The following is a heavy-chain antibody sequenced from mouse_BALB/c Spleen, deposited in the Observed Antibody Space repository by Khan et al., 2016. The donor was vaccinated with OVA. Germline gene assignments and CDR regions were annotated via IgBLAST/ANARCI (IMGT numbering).Heavy chain of an antibody. CDR1: GYTFTDYY. D-gene: IGHD1-2*01. CDR2: ISPGSGDT. CDR3: ARRNYFGYTFAY. J-gene: IGHJ3*01. V-gene: IGHV1-77*01. Sequence: QVQLQQSGAELARPGASVKLSCKASGYTFTDYYINWVKQRTGQGLEWIGEISPGSGDTYYNERFKGKATLTADKSSSTAYMQLSSPTYEASAVYFCARRNYFGYTFAYWAQGTLVTVSA.